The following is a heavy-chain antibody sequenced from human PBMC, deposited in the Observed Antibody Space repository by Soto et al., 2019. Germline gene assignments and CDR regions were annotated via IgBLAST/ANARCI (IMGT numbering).Heavy chain of an antibody. V-gene: IGHV3-23*01. D-gene: IGHD1-7*01. CDR1: GFTFSSYA. CDR3: AKLRTGTTLAPRVCFAY. Sequence: PGGSLRLSCAASGFTFSSYAMSWVRQAPGKGLEWVSAISGSGGSTYYADSVKGRFTISRDNSKNTLYLQMNSLRAEDTAVYYCAKLRTGTTLAPRVCFAYWGQGTLVTVSS. CDR2: ISGSGGST. J-gene: IGHJ4*02.